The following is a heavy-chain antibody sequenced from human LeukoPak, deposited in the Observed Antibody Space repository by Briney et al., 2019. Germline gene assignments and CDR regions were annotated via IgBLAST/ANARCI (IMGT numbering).Heavy chain of an antibody. Sequence: ASMKVSCKASGGTFSSYAISWVRQAPGQGLEWMGGIIPIFGTANYAQKFQGRVTITTDESTSTAYMELSSLRSEDTAVYYCARSITIFGVVSHGGYYYYMDVWGKGTTVTVSS. CDR1: GGTFSSYA. V-gene: IGHV1-69*05. CDR2: IIPIFGTA. J-gene: IGHJ6*03. CDR3: ARSITIFGVVSHGGYYYYMDV. D-gene: IGHD3-3*01.